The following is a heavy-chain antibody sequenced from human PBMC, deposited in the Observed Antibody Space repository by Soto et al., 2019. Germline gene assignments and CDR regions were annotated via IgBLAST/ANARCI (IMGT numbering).Heavy chain of an antibody. CDR2: ISYDGSNK. J-gene: IGHJ3*02. V-gene: IGHV3-30-3*01. Sequence: QVQLVESGGGVVQPGRSLRLSCAASGFTFSSYARHWVRQAPGKGLEWVAVISYDGSNKYYADSVKGRFTISRDNSKNTLYLQMNSLRAEDTAVYYCARSPHYYDSSGYYYYAFDIWGQGTMVTVSS. CDR1: GFTFSSYA. D-gene: IGHD3-22*01. CDR3: ARSPHYYDSSGYYYYAFDI.